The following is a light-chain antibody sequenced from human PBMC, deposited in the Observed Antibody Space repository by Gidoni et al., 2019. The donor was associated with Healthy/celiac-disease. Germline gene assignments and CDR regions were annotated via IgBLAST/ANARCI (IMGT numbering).Light chain of an antibody. CDR1: QSVSSN. CDR3: QQYNNWPRGT. V-gene: IGKV3-15*01. J-gene: IGKJ1*01. CDR2: GAS. Sequence: DIVLTQSPATLSVSPGERATLSCRASQSVSSNLAWYQQKPGQAPRLLIYGASTRATGIPARFSGSGSGTEFTLTISSLQSEEFAVYYCQQYNNWPRGTFGQGTKVEIK.